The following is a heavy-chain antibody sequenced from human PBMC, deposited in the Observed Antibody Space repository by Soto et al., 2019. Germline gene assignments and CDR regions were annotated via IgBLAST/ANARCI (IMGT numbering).Heavy chain of an antibody. CDR3: ARDRTYSSGWYHDYHY. CDR2: ISSSSTI. D-gene: IGHD6-19*01. CDR1: GFTFSSYD. J-gene: IGHJ4*02. V-gene: IGHV3-48*01. Sequence: EVQLVESGGGLVQPGGSLRLSCAASGFTFSSYDMNWVRQAPGKGLEWVSYISSSSTIHYADSVEGRFTISRDNAKNSLYLQMNSLRAEDTAVYYCARDRTYSSGWYHDYHYWGQGTLVTVSS.